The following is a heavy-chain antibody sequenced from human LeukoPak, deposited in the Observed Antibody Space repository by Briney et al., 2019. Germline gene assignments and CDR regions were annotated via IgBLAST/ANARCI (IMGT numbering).Heavy chain of an antibody. CDR2: INSDGSST. V-gene: IGHV3-74*01. CDR1: GFTFSSYW. J-gene: IGHJ4*02. D-gene: IGHD3-10*01. Sequence: GGSLRLSCAASGFTFSSYWMHWVRQAPGKGLVWVSRINSDGSSTSYADSVRGRFSISRDNAKNTLYLQMNSLRAEDTAMYYCARDSATGNFDSWGQGTLVTVSS. CDR3: ARDSATGNFDS.